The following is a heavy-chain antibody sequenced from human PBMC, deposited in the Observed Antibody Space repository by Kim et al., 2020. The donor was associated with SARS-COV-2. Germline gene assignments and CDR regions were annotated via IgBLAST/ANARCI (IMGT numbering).Heavy chain of an antibody. CDR1: GGSISSGGYY. CDR3: ARLFGGSVLYPGGEDTDY. CDR2: IYYSGST. Sequence: SETLSLTCTVSGGSISSGGYYWSWIRQHPGKGLEWIGYIYYSGSTYYNPTLKSRVTISVDTSKNQFSLKLSSVTAADTAVYYCARLFGGSVLYPGGEDTDYWGQGTLVTVSS. J-gene: IGHJ4*02. D-gene: IGHD3-16*01. V-gene: IGHV4-31*03.